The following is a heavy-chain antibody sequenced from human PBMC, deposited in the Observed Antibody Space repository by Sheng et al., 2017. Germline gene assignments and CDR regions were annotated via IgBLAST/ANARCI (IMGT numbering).Heavy chain of an antibody. J-gene: IGHJ4*02. CDR2: IRYDGSNK. Sequence: QVQLVESGGGVVQPGGSLRLACAASGFTFSSYGMHWVRQAPGKGLEWVAFIRYDGSNKYYADSVKGRFTISRDNSKNTLYLQMNSLRAEDTAVYYCAKDLFVVVVAATKSGIDYWGQGTLVTVSS. CDR3: AKDLFVVVVAATKSGIDY. V-gene: IGHV3-30*02. D-gene: IGHD2-15*01. CDR1: GFTFSSYG.